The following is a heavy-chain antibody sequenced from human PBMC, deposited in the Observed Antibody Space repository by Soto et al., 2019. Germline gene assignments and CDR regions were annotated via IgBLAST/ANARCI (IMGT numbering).Heavy chain of an antibody. D-gene: IGHD2-15*01. V-gene: IGHV2-70*04. CDR2: IDWDDDK. CDR3: ARMFHCSGGTLSCGY. J-gene: IGHJ4*02. Sequence: SGPTLVNPTQTLTLTCTFSGFSLSTSGMRVSWIRQPPGKALEWLARIDWDDDKFYNTSLKTRLTISKDSSKNQWVRTMTNMDPVETATEYCARMFHCSGGTLSCGYWCRRALVTGSS. CDR1: GFSLSTSGMR.